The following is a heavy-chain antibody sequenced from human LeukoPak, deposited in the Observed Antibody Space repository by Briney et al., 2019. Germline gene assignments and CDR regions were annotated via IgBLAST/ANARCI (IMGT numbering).Heavy chain of an antibody. J-gene: IGHJ5*02. CDR1: GGSFSGYY. CDR2: INHSGST. V-gene: IGHV4-34*01. Sequence: SEPLSLTCAVYGGSFSGYYWSWIRQPPGKGLEWIGEINHSGSTNYNPSLKSRVTISVDTSKNQFSLKLSSVTAADTAVYYCARDYYGSGSYWNWFDPWGQGTLVTVSS. D-gene: IGHD3-10*01. CDR3: ARDYYGSGSYWNWFDP.